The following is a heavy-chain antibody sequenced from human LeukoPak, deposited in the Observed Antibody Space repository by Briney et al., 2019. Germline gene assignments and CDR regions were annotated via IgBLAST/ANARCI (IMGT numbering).Heavy chain of an antibody. CDR3: ARYYYDSSGYRDAFDI. Sequence: SETLSLTCTVSGGSISSDYWSWIRQPPGKGLEWIGYIYYSGSTNYNPSLKSRVTISVDTSKTQFSLKLSSVTAADTAVYYCARYYYDSSGYRDAFDIWGQGTMVTVFS. D-gene: IGHD3-22*01. CDR1: GGSISSDY. J-gene: IGHJ3*02. CDR2: IYYSGST. V-gene: IGHV4-59*01.